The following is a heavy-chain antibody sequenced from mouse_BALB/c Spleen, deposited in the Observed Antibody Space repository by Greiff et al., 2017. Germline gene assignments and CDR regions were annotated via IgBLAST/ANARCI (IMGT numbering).Heavy chain of an antibody. V-gene: IGHV1-69*02. Sequence: QVQLQQPGAELVRPGASVKLSCTASGYTFTSYWINWVKQRPGQGLEWIGNIYPSDSYTNYNQKFKDKATLTVDKSSSTAYMQLSSPTSEDSAVYYCTREDYAMDYWGQGTSVTVSA. CDR1: GYTFTSYW. J-gene: IGHJ4*01. CDR2: IYPSDSYT. CDR3: TREDYAMDY.